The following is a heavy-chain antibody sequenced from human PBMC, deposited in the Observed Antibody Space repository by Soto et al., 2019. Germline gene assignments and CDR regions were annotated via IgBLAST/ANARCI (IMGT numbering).Heavy chain of an antibody. D-gene: IGHD3-16*02. V-gene: IGHV3-30*18. J-gene: IGHJ4*02. CDR2: ISNDGSNK. Sequence: GGSLRLSCASSGFSFSTYGMHWVRQAPGKGLEWVAFISNDGSNKYYADSVKGRFTISRDNFKNTLYLQMNSLRAEDTAVYYCAKALGELSPESFDYWGQGILVTVSS. CDR3: AKALGELSPESFDY. CDR1: GFSFSTYG.